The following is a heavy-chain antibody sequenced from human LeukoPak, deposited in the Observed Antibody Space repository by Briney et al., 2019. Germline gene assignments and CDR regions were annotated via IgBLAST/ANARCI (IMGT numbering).Heavy chain of an antibody. J-gene: IGHJ4*02. D-gene: IGHD2-2*01. Sequence: SETLSLTCTVSGGSISSYYWNWIRQPPGKGLEWVGYIYYSGSTNYNPSLKSRVTISVDTSKNQFSLKLSSVTAADTAVYYCVRGHCSSTSCPFDYWGQGTLVTVSS. V-gene: IGHV4-59*01. CDR1: GGSISSYY. CDR2: IYYSGST. CDR3: VRGHCSSTSCPFDY.